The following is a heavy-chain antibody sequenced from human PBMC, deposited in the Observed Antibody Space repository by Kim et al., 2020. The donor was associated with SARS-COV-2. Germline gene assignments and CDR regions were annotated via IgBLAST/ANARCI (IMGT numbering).Heavy chain of an antibody. CDR3: ARGIPGHYYGSGSYFAPFDY. D-gene: IGHD3-10*01. Sequence: SETLSLTCAVYGGSFSGYYWSWIRQPPGKGLEWIGEINHSGSTNYNPSLKSRVTISVDTSKNQFSLKLSSVTAADTAVYYCARGIPGHYYGSGSYFAPFDYWGQGTLVTVSS. CDR2: INHSGST. V-gene: IGHV4-34*01. J-gene: IGHJ4*02. CDR1: GGSFSGYY.